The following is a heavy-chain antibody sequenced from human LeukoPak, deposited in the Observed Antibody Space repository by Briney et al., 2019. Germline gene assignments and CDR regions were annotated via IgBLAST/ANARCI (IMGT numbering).Heavy chain of an antibody. V-gene: IGHV4-39*01. CDR2: IYYSGST. CDR3: ASRAQIAAAGSFDY. J-gene: IGHJ4*02. CDR1: GGSTSSSSYY. D-gene: IGHD6-13*01. Sequence: SETLSLTCTVSGGSTSSSSYYWGWIRQPPGKGLEWIGSIYYSGSTYYNPSLKSRVTISVDTSKNQFSLKLSSVTAADTAVYYCASRAQIAAAGSFDYWGQGTLVTVSS.